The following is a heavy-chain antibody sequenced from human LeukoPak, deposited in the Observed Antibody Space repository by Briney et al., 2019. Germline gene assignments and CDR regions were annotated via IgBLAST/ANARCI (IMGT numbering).Heavy chain of an antibody. J-gene: IGHJ4*02. CDR2: MSTYDGNT. Sequence: ASGKLSCKASGYLLTPYGIIGVRQAPGQGLQGMGWMSTYDGNTGYAQNPQGRVTITTATSKSTAYMELSSRISAETALTHRAKDQSNSVGQYIYFDCWGQGTLVTVSS. CDR1: GYLLTPYG. CDR3: AKDQSNSVGQYIYFDC. D-gene: IGHD1-1*01. V-gene: IGHV1-18*01.